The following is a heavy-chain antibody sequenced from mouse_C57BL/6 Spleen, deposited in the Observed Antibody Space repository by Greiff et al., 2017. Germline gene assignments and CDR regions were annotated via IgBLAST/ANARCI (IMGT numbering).Heavy chain of an antibody. CDR3: ARGDGLPYAMDY. CDR2: FTMYSDAT. CDR1: YFAFMASA. V-gene: IGHV1-49*01. D-gene: IGHD2-4*01. J-gene: IGHJ4*01. Sequence: LKQSGAALVRPGSSVQLSCKDSYFAFMASAMHWVKQRPGHGLEWIGSFTMYSDATEYSENFKGKATLTANTSSSTAYMELSSLTSEDAAVYYCARGDGLPYAMDYWGQGTSVTVSS.